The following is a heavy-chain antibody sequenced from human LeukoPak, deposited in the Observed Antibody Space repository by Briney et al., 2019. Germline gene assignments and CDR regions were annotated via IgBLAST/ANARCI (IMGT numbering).Heavy chain of an antibody. CDR3: ARGGWIQLWFSRYYFDY. J-gene: IGHJ4*02. CDR2: INPNSGGT. CDR1: GYTFTGYY. Sequence: ASVKVSCKASGYTFTGYYMHWVRQAPGQGLEWMGWINPNSGGTNYARKFQGRVTMTRDTSISTAYMELSRLRSDDTAVYYCARGGWIQLWFSRYYFDYWGQGTLVTVSS. V-gene: IGHV1-2*02. D-gene: IGHD5-18*01.